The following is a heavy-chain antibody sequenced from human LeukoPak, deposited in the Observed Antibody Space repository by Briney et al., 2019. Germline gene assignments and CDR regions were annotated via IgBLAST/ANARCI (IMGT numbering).Heavy chain of an antibody. J-gene: IGHJ4*02. CDR1: GGSFSGYY. V-gene: IGHV4-34*01. Sequence: PSETLSLTCAVYGGSFSGYYWSWIRQPPGKGLEWIGEINHSGSTNYNPSLKSRVTISVDTSKNQFSLKLSSVTAADTAVYYCAKSLDARAVADPFDYWGQGTLVTVSS. D-gene: IGHD6-19*01. CDR2: INHSGST. CDR3: AKSLDARAVADPFDY.